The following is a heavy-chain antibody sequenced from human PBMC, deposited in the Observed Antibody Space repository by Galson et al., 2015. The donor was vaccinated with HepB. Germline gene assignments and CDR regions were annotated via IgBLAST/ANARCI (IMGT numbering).Heavy chain of an antibody. D-gene: IGHD3-10*01. V-gene: IGHV3-33*01. CDR1: GFTFSSYG. J-gene: IGHJ6*02. CDR2: IWYDGSNK. Sequence: SLRLSCAASGFTFSSYGMHWVRQAPGKGLEWVAVIWYDGSNKYYADSVKGRFTISRDNSKNTLYLQMNSLRAEDTAVYYCARDPVGGGELLFHYGMDVWGQGTTVTVSS. CDR3: ARDPVGGGELLFHYGMDV.